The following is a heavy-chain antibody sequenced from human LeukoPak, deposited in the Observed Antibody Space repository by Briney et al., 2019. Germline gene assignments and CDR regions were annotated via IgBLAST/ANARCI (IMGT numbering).Heavy chain of an antibody. CDR1: GDIVSSNSAA. CDR2: TYYRSKWYN. J-gene: IGHJ3*02. CDR3: ARGGQGDGHSADDAFDI. V-gene: IGHV6-1*01. Sequence: SQTLSLTCAISGDIVSSNSAAWNWIRQSPSRGLEWLGRTYYRSKWYNDYAVSVKSRITINPDTSKNQFSLQLNSVTPEDTAVYYCARGGQGDGHSADDAFDIWGQGTMVTVSS. D-gene: IGHD5-24*01.